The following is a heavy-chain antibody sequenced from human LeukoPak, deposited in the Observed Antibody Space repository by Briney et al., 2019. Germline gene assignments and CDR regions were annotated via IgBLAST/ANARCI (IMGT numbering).Heavy chain of an antibody. J-gene: IGHJ4*02. V-gene: IGHV1-3*01. CDR2: INAGNGNT. CDR1: GYTITSYA. CDR3: ARDEIVSGSHDY. D-gene: IGHD2-15*01. Sequence: ASVKVSCKASGYTITSYAMHWVRQAPGQRLEWMGWINAGNGNTKYSQKFQGRVTITRDTSASTAYMELSSLRSEDTAVYYCARDEIVSGSHDYWGQGTLVTVSS.